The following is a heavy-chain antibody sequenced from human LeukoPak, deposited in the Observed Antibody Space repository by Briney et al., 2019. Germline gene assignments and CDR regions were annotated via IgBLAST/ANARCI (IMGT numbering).Heavy chain of an antibody. CDR3: ARSIHYDFWSGYDFDC. CDR2: IYPGDSDT. J-gene: IGHJ4*02. V-gene: IGHV5-51*01. Sequence: GESLKISCKGSGYSFTSYWIGWVRQMPGKGLEWMGIIYPGDSDTRYSPSFQGQVTISADKSISTAYLQRSSLKALDTAMYYCARSIHYDFWSGYDFDCWGQGTLVTVSS. CDR1: GYSFTSYW. D-gene: IGHD3-3*01.